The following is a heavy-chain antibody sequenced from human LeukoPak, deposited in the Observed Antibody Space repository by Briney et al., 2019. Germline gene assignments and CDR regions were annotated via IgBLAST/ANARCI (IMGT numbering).Heavy chain of an antibody. CDR3: ARPGHDFWSGYTDYYYYYYMDV. V-gene: IGHV4-34*01. Sequence: SETLSLTCAVYGGSFSGYYWSWIRQPPGKGLEWIGEINHSGSTNYNPSLKSRVTISVDTSKNQFSLKLSSVTAADTAVYYCARPGHDFWSGYTDYYYYYYMDVWGKGTTVTVSS. CDR1: GGSFSGYY. CDR2: INHSGST. J-gene: IGHJ6*03. D-gene: IGHD3-3*01.